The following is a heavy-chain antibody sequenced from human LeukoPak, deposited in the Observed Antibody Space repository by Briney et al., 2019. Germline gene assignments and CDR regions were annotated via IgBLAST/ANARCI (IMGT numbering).Heavy chain of an antibody. J-gene: IGHJ6*03. V-gene: IGHV3-48*03. CDR3: AREGYGPDYYMDV. CDR1: GFTFSSYE. Sequence: PGGSLRLSCAASGFTFSSYEMNWVRQAPGKGLEWVSYISSSGSTIYYADSVKGRFTISRDNAKNSLYLQMNSLRAEDTAVYYCAREGYGPDYYMDVWGKGTTVTISS. CDR2: ISSSGSTI. D-gene: IGHD5-18*01.